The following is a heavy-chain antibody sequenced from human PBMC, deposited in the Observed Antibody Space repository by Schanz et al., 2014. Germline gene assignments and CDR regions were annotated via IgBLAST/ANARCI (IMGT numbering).Heavy chain of an antibody. CDR2: ISRDGGTT. D-gene: IGHD3-10*01. CDR1: GFTFDNYA. V-gene: IGHV3-43D*03. Sequence: EVQLVESGGGLVQPGRSLRLSCAASGFTFDNYAMHWVRQVPGKGLEWVSLISRDGGTTYYADSVKGRFTISRDNSKNSLYLQMNSLRAEDTALYYCAKDKYYGSGTYNFFDYWGQGTLVTVSS. CDR3: AKDKYYGSGTYNFFDY. J-gene: IGHJ4*02.